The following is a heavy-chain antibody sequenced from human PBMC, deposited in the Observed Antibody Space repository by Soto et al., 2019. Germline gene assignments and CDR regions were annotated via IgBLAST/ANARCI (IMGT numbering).Heavy chain of an antibody. D-gene: IGHD4-17*01. CDR2: LYSGGSA. J-gene: IGHJ5*02. CDR1: GVSITSSNFY. V-gene: IGHV4-39*07. CDR3: ARETYGDYVGYFDP. Sequence: SETLSLTCTVSGVSITSSNFYWGWVRQPPGKGLEWIGTLYSGGSAYYNASLKSRVAMSVDTSKNQFSLKVRSVTAADTAVYYCARETYGDYVGYFDPWGQGIQVTVSS.